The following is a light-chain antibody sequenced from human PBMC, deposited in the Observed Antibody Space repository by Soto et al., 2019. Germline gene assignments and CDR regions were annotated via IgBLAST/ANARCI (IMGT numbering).Light chain of an antibody. CDR1: QSVSGY. CDR2: ADS. CDR3: QQRSNLPWT. J-gene: IGKJ1*01. V-gene: IGKV3-11*01. Sequence: EIVLTQSPATLSLSPVETAPLSCRASQSVSGYIGWYQQKPGQAPRLLIYADSNRATGIPARFSGSRSGTDFTLTISRLEPEDFAVYYCQQRSNLPWTFGQGTKGDIK.